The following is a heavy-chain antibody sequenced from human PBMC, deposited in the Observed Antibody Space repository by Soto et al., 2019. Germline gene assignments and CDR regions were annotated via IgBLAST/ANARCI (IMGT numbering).Heavy chain of an antibody. D-gene: IGHD5-18*01. Sequence: GGSLRLSCEASGFTISGCSMNWVRQAPGKGLEWLAYITIRTGNIVYADSVRGRFTISADNAENSVFLQMNSLRDEDTAVYFCVRDRDLDRDMVHADLWGQGTLVTVSS. CDR2: ITIRTGNI. CDR3: VRDRDLDRDMVHADL. CDR1: GFTISGCS. V-gene: IGHV3-48*02. J-gene: IGHJ4*01.